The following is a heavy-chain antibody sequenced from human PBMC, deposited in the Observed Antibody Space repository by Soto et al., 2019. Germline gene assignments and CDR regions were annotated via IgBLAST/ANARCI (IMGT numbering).Heavy chain of an antibody. CDR1: GGTFSSYA. D-gene: IGHD2-2*01. J-gene: IGHJ6*02. V-gene: IGHV1-69*12. CDR3: ARNVPAAGYYYGMDV. CDR2: IIPIFGTA. Sequence: QVQLVQSGAEVKKPGSSVTVSCKASGGTFSSYAISWVRQAPGQGLEWLGGIIPIFGTANYAQKFQCRVTITADEATRTAYEELGSMRSEDTAVYYCARNVPAAGYYYGMDVWGQGTTVTVSS.